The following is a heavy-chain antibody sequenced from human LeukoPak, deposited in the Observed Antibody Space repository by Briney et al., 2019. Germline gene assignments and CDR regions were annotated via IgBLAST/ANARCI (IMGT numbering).Heavy chain of an antibody. D-gene: IGHD1-26*01. CDR2: VDPEDGET. CDR3: ATGGESYSRWFDP. J-gene: IGHJ5*02. CDR1: GYTFTDYY. Sequence: ASVKVSCKVSGYTFTDYYMHWVQQAPGRGLEWMGLVDPEDGETIYAEKFQGRVTITADTSTDTAYMELSSLRSEDTAVYYCATGGESYSRWFDPWGQGTLVTVSS. V-gene: IGHV1-69-2*01.